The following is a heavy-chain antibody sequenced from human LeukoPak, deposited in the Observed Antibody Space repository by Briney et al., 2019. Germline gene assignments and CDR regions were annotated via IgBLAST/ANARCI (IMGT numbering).Heavy chain of an antibody. D-gene: IGHD4-17*01. Sequence: GGSLRLSCAASGFTVSSNYMSWVRQAPAKGLEWVSVIYSGGSTYYADSVKGRFTISRDNSKNTLYLQMNSLRAEDTAVYYCARESMTTVTTHAFDIWGQGTMVTVSS. CDR2: IYSGGST. CDR3: ARESMTTVTTHAFDI. CDR1: GFTVSSNY. V-gene: IGHV3-53*01. J-gene: IGHJ3*02.